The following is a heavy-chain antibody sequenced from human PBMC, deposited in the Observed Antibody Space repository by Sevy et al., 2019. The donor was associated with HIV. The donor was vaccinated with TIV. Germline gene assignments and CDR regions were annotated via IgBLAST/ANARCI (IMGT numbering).Heavy chain of an antibody. CDR2: IYTSGST. CDR1: GGSISSYY. CDR3: ARAHHYDFWSGYFWFDP. Sequence: SETLSLTCTVSGGSISSYYWSWIRQPAGKGLEWIGPIYTSGSTNYNPSLKSRVTMSVDTSKNQFSLKLSSVTAADTAVYYCARAHHYDFWSGYFWFDPWGPGTLVTVSS. J-gene: IGHJ5*02. V-gene: IGHV4-4*07. D-gene: IGHD3-3*01.